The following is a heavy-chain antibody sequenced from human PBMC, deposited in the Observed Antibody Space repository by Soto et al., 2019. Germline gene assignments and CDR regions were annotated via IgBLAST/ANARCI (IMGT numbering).Heavy chain of an antibody. D-gene: IGHD6-19*01. V-gene: IGHV3-30-3*01. CDR2: ISYDGSNK. Sequence: QVQLLESGGGVVQPGRSLRVSCAASGFTFSSFNMHWVRQAPGKGLEWVALISYDGSNKYVDSVKGRFTISGDNYKNTQYLQMNSLRAGDTAVYYCARTTTVAGTPEFDYWGQGTLVTVSS. CDR3: ARTTTVAGTPEFDY. J-gene: IGHJ4*02. CDR1: GFTFSSFN.